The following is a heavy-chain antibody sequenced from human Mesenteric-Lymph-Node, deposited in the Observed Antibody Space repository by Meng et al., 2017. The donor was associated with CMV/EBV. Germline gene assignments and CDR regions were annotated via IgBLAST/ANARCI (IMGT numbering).Heavy chain of an antibody. CDR2: IWYDGSNK. D-gene: IGHD3-22*01. Sequence: GGSLRLSCAASGFTFSSYGMHWVRQAPGKGLEWVAVIWYDGSNKYYADSVKGRFTISRDNSKNTLYLQMNSLRAEDTAVYYCASPYDDSGYYSGYWGQGTLVTVSS. CDR3: ASPYDDSGYYSGY. CDR1: GFTFSSYG. V-gene: IGHV3-33*01. J-gene: IGHJ4*02.